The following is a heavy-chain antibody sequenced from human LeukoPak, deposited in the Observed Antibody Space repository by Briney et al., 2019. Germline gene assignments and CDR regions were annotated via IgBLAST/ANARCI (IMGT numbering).Heavy chain of an antibody. CDR2: IKSKTDGGTT. Sequence: PGGSLRLSCAASGFTFRNAWMSWVRQAPGKGLEWVGLIKSKTDGGTTDYAAPVKGRFTISRDDSKNTLFLQVNGLKAEDTAVYYCARDPPFIIGTTFFDYWGQGTLVTVSS. D-gene: IGHD1-20*01. CDR3: ARDPPFIIGTTFFDY. J-gene: IGHJ4*02. CDR1: GFTFRNAW. V-gene: IGHV3-15*01.